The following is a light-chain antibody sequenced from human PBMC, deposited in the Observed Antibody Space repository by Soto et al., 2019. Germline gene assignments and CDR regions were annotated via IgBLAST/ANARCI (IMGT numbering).Light chain of an antibody. CDR1: QSVSTN. CDR2: GAS. CDR3: QQYNDLVT. V-gene: IGKV3-15*01. Sequence: VMTQSPVTLSVSPGERATLSCRASQSVSTNLAWYQHKPGQAPRFIIYGASTRATGIPARFSGSGSGTEFTLTISSLQSEDSAVYYWQQYNDLVTFGGGTKVEIK. J-gene: IGKJ4*01.